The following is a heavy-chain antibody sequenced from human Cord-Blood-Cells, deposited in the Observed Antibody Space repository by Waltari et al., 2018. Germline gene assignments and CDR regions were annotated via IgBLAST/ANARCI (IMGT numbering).Heavy chain of an antibody. J-gene: IGHJ2*01. Sequence: QVQLQESGPGLVKPSETLSLTCTVSGGPISSYYWSWIRQPAGKGLEWIGRIYTSGSTNYHPSPKSRATMSVDTSKNQFSLKLSSVTAADTAVYYCARDRGLSKEVTWYFDLWGRGTLVTVSS. V-gene: IGHV4-4*07. D-gene: IGHD3-10*01. CDR2: IYTSGST. CDR3: ARDRGLSKEVTWYFDL. CDR1: GGPISSYY.